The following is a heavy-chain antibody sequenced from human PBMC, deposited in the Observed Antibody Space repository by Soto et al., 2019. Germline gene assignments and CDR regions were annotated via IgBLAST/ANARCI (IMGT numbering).Heavy chain of an antibody. Sequence: GESLKISCKGSGYSFTSYWIGWVRQMPGKGLEWMGIIYPGDSDTRYSPSFQGQVTISADKSISTAYLQWSSLKASDTAMYYCARHVGDSSSSSRNSWFDPWGQGTLVTVSS. J-gene: IGHJ5*02. D-gene: IGHD6-6*01. CDR3: ARHVGDSSSSSRNSWFDP. CDR2: IYPGDSDT. CDR1: GYSFTSYW. V-gene: IGHV5-51*01.